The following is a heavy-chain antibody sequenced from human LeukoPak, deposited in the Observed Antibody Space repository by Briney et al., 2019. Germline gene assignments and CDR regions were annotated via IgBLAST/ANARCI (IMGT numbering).Heavy chain of an antibody. CDR3: ARRNQADDY. CDR2: INPGGSSI. J-gene: IGHJ4*02. V-gene: IGHV3-74*01. Sequence: GGSLRLSCAASGFTFSSYWMHWARQVPGKGLVWVSRINPGGSSIAYAYSVKGLFTISRDNAKNTLYLQMDSLRAEDTAVYYCARRNQADDYWGQGTLVSVSS. D-gene: IGHD1-14*01. CDR1: GFTFSSYW.